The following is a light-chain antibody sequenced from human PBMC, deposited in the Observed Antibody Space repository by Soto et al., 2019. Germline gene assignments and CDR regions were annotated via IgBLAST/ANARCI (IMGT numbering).Light chain of an antibody. V-gene: IGKV3-20*01. J-gene: IGKJ1*01. CDR2: GAS. CDR3: QHYGTSPTWT. Sequence: DIVLTQAPGTLSLYPGERATLSCRASQSVSSSYLAWYQQKPGQAPRLLIYGASSRATGIPDRFSGSGSGTDFTLTISRLEPEDFAVYYCQHYGTSPTWTFGQGTKV. CDR1: QSVSSSY.